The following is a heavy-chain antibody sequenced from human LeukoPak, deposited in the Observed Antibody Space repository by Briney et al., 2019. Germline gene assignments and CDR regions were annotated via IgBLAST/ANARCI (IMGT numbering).Heavy chain of an antibody. V-gene: IGHV3-7*01. CDR3: ARMSSYCDY. CDR1: GFTFSSHH. Sequence: GGSLRLSCVASGFTFSSHHMNWVRQTPGKGLESVATIKPDGSEKYYVDSVKGRFTISRDNAKSSLYLQMNSLRAEDTGVYFCARMSSYCDYWGQGTLVTVSS. CDR2: IKPDGSEK. D-gene: IGHD2-2*01. J-gene: IGHJ4*02.